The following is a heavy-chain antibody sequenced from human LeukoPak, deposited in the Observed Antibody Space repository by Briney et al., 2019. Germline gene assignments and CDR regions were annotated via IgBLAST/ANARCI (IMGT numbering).Heavy chain of an antibody. CDR3: ARNVWFGELKAFDI. D-gene: IGHD3-10*01. V-gene: IGHV1-46*01. Sequence: ASVKVSCKASGYTFTSYYMHWVRQAPGQGLEWMGIINPSGGSTNYAQKLQGRVTMTTDTSTSTAYMELRSLRSDDTAVYYCARNVWFGELKAFDIWGKGQWSPSLQ. CDR2: INPSGGST. J-gene: IGHJ3*02. CDR1: GYTFTSYY.